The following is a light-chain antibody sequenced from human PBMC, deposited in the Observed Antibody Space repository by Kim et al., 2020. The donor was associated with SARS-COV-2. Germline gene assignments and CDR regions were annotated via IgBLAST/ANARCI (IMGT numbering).Light chain of an antibody. CDR3: QQYYDYPRT. Sequence: GSTGDRITITCRASQRISSYLAWYQQKPGKAPNLLIYAASTLQSGVPSRFSGSGSGTDFTLTISCLQSEDFATYYCQQYYDYPRTFGQGTKVDIK. J-gene: IGKJ1*01. V-gene: IGKV1-8*01. CDR2: AAS. CDR1: QRISSY.